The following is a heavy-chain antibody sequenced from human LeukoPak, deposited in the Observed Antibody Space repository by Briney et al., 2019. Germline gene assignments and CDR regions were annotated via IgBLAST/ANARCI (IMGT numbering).Heavy chain of an antibody. CDR3: ARASGSYHRIDY. Sequence: GGSLRLSCAASGFTFSSYSMNWVRQAPGKGLEWVSSISSSSSYIYYADSVKGRFTISRDNAKNSLYLQMNSLGAEDTAVYYCARASGSYHRIDYWGQGTLVTVSS. V-gene: IGHV3-21*01. CDR1: GFTFSSYS. J-gene: IGHJ4*02. D-gene: IGHD1-26*01. CDR2: ISSSSSYI.